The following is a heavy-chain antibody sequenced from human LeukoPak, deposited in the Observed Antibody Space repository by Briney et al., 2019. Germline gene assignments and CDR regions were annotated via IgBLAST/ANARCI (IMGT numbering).Heavy chain of an antibody. CDR1: GYTFTGYY. J-gene: IGHJ3*02. D-gene: IGHD3-22*01. CDR3: ASLKNYYDSSGYLVTDAFDI. CDR2: ISGYNGNT. Sequence: ASVKVSCKASGYTFTGYYMHWVRQAPGQGLEWMGWISGYNGNTNYAQKLQGRVTMTTDTSTSTAYMELRSLKSDGTAVYYCASLKNYYDSSGYLVTDAFDIWGQGTMVTVSS. V-gene: IGHV1-18*04.